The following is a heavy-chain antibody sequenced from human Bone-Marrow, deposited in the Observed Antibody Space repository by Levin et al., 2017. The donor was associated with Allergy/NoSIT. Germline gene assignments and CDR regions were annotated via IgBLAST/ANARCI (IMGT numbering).Heavy chain of an antibody. J-gene: IGHJ6*02. CDR3: ARASGVVLNDYYYYDGMDV. D-gene: IGHD3-3*01. V-gene: IGHV1-18*04. CDR2: ISAYNGNT. CDR1: GYTFTNHG. Sequence: ASVKVSCNTSGYTFTNHGINWVRQAPGQGLEWMGWISAYNGNTNYAQRFQGRVTMTIDTSTRTGHMELRSLRSDDTAVYYCARASGVVLNDYYYYDGMDVWGQGTTVTVSS.